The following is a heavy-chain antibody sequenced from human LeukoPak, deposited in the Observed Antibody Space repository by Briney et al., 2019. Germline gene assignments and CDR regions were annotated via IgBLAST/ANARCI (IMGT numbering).Heavy chain of an antibody. D-gene: IGHD3-22*01. CDR3: ARDTDYYGSSGPKWFDP. Sequence: ASVKVSCKASGGTFSSYTISWVRQAPGQGLEWMGRIIPILGIANYAQKFQGRVTITADKSTSTAYMELSSLRSEDTAVYYCARDTDYYGSSGPKWFDPWGQGTLVTVSS. CDR1: GGTFSSYT. CDR2: IIPILGIA. J-gene: IGHJ5*02. V-gene: IGHV1-69*04.